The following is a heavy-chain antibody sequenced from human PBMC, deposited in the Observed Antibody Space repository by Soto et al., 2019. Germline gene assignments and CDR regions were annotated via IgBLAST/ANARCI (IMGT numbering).Heavy chain of an antibody. D-gene: IGHD3-10*01. CDR3: ASGELYGSGTGYMDV. V-gene: IGHV1-18*01. J-gene: IGHJ6*03. Sequence: ASVKVSCKASGYTFTSYAMHWVRQAPGQGLEWMGWISAYNGNTNYAQKLQGRVTMTTDTSTSTAYMELRSLRSDDTAVYYCASGELYGSGTGYMDVWGKGTTVTVSS. CDR2: ISAYNGNT. CDR1: GYTFTSYA.